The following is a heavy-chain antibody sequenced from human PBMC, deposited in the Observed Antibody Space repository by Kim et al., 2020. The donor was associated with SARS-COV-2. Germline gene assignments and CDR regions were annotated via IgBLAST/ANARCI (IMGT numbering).Heavy chain of an antibody. Sequence: GGSLRLSCETSGFTFRAYAMNWVRQAPGKGLEWLSFITLDSTTKYYADSVKGRFTISRDNAKNSLFLQMNSLRDEDTALYYCVRDRMGGAFDMWGQGTMVTVSS. CDR2: ITLDSTTK. V-gene: IGHV3-48*02. CDR3: VRDRMGGAFDM. J-gene: IGHJ3*02. CDR1: GFTFRAYA. D-gene: IGHD3-16*01.